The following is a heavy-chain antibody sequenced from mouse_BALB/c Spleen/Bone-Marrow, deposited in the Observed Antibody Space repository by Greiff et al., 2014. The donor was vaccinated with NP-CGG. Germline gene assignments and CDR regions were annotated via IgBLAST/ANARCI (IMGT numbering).Heavy chain of an antibody. CDR2: SNPSNGGS. CDR3: TRSNYGYWYFDV. Sequence: VQGVESGAELVKPGASVKLSRKASGYTFSNYYMYWVKQRPGQSLEWIGESNPSNGGSNFNEKFKSKATLTVDKSSSTAYMQLSSLTSEDSAVYYCTRSNYGYWYFDVWGAGTTVTVSS. J-gene: IGHJ1*01. CDR1: GYTFSNYY. D-gene: IGHD1-1*01. V-gene: IGHV1S81*02.